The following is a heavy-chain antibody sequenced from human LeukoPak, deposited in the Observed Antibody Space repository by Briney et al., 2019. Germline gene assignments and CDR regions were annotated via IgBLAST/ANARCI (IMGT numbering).Heavy chain of an antibody. CDR1: GYTYTTVG. D-gene: IGHD6-13*01. V-gene: IGHV1-18*01. CDR3: ARDRGIAEADSFDP. CDR2: IDTYSGKT. J-gene: IGHJ5*02. Sequence: ASVKVSFKASGYTYTTVGISWVRQAPGQGLEWMGWIDTYSGKTNYAQKFQGRVTMTSDTSTSTAYMELRSPRSDDTAVYYCARDRGIAEADSFDPWGQGTLVTVSS.